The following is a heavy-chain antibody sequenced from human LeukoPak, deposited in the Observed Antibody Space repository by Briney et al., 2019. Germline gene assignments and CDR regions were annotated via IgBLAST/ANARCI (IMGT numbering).Heavy chain of an antibody. CDR1: GGSMSGFY. J-gene: IGHJ4*02. D-gene: IGHD6-13*01. V-gene: IGHV4-59*01. Sequence: SETLSLTCTVSGGSMSGFYWNWFRQPPGKGLEWIGYIYNSDITNYNPSLKSRVIISVVTSKNQFSLKLSSVTAADTALYYCATGTEAAGAFRGWGPGILVTVSP. CDR3: ATGTEAAGAFRG. CDR2: IYNSDIT.